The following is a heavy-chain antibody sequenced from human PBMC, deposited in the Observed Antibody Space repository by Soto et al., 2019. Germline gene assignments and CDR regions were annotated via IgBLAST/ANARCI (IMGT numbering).Heavy chain of an antibody. CDR3: ARATGTPYYFDD. D-gene: IGHD1-1*01. V-gene: IGHV1-69*12. CDR2: IVPIFGTA. J-gene: IGHJ4*02. CDR1: GGTFSTYA. Sequence: QVQLVQSGAEVKKPGSSMKVSCKASGGTFSTYALNWVRQAPGQGLEWMGGIVPIFGTANYAQKFQGRVTITADESTSTDYMELSSLRSDDTAVYYCARATGTPYYFDDWGQGTLVTVSS.